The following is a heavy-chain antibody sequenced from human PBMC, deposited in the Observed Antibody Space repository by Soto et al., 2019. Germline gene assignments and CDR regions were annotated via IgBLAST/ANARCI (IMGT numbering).Heavy chain of an antibody. CDR3: AGGVRGATIYFDY. CDR1: GGSISSGGYY. J-gene: IGHJ4*02. D-gene: IGHD3-10*01. CDR2: IYYSGST. V-gene: IGHV4-31*03. Sequence: SETLSLTCTVSGGSISSGGYYWSWIRQHPGKGLEWIGYIYYSGSTYYNPSLKSRVTISVDTSKNQFSLKLSSVTAADTAVYYCAGGVRGATIYFDYWGQGTLVTVSS.